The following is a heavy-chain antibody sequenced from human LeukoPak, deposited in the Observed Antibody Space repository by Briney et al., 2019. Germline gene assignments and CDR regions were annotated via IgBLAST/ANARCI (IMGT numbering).Heavy chain of an antibody. Sequence: SETLSLTCTVSGGTISSYYWNWIRQPPGKGLEWIGYIHYSGSTKYNPSLKSRFTISVDTSKNQFSLKLSSVTAADTAVYYCARWYSSGWAFDYWGQGTLVTVSS. CDR2: IHYSGST. V-gene: IGHV4-59*08. CDR3: ARWYSSGWAFDY. CDR1: GGTISSYY. J-gene: IGHJ4*02. D-gene: IGHD6-19*01.